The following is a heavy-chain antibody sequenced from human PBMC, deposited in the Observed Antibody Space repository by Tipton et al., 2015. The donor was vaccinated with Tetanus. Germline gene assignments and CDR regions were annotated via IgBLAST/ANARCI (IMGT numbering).Heavy chain of an antibody. CDR3: ARGSASWYFDY. Sequence: TLSLTCAVYGGSFSGYYWSWIRQPPGKGLEWIGEINHSGSTNYNPSLKSRVTISVDTSKNQFSLKLSSVTAADTAVYYCARGSASWYFDYWGQGTLVTVSS. D-gene: IGHD2-2*01. V-gene: IGHV4-34*01. CDR2: INHSGST. CDR1: GGSFSGYY. J-gene: IGHJ4*02.